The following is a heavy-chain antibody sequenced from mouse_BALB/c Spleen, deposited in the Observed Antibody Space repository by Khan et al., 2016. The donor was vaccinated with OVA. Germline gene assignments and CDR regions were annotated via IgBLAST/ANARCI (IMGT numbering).Heavy chain of an antibody. Sequence: LQQSGPELVKPGASVKISCKTSGYTFTENTLHWVKQSHGKSLEWIGVINPKNGVTSYNQKFKGKVTLTVDKSSSTAYMEFRSLTSEDSAVYYCARDAGGYWGQGTSVTVSS. CDR1: GYTFTENT. J-gene: IGHJ4*01. CDR2: INPKNGVT. CDR3: ARDAGGY. V-gene: IGHV1-18*01.